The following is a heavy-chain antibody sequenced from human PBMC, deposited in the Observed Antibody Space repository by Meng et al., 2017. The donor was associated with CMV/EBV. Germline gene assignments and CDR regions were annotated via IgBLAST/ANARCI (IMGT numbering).Heavy chain of an antibody. D-gene: IGHD2/OR15-2a*01. CDR2: ISYDGSNK. J-gene: IGHJ4*02. V-gene: IGHV3-30-3*01. Sequence: GESLKISCAASGFTFSSYAMHWVRQAPGKGLEWVAVISYDGSNKYYADSVKGRFIISRDNSKNTLYLQMNSLRAEDTAVYYCAKGYQVLLYGAGWGRGTLVTVSS. CDR3: AKGYQVLLYGAG. CDR1: GFTFSSYA.